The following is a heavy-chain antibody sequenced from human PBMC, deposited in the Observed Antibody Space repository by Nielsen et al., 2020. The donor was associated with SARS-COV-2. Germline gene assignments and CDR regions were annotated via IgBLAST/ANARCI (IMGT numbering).Heavy chain of an antibody. D-gene: IGHD5-18*01. CDR3: AKDGWLQLWLRPSLAIDYFDY. V-gene: IGHV3-23*01. J-gene: IGHJ4*02. Sequence: GESLKISCAASGFTFSSYAMSWVRQAPGKGLEWVSAISGSGGSTYYADSVKGRFTISRDNSKNTLYLQMNSLRAEDTAVYYCAKDGWLQLWLRPSLAIDYFDYWGQGTLVTVSS. CDR1: GFTFSSYA. CDR2: ISGSGGST.